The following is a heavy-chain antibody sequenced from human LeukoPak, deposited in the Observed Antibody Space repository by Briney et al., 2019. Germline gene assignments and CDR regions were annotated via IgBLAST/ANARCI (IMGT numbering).Heavy chain of an antibody. CDR3: ARTGWGNYYDGSGYHFYFDY. CDR1: GFTFSSYS. CDR2: ISSSSSYI. V-gene: IGHV3-21*01. D-gene: IGHD3-22*01. Sequence: GGSLRLSCAASGFTFSSYSMNWVRQAPGKGLEWVSSISSSSSYIYYADSVKGRFTISRDNAKNSLYLQMNSLRAEDTAVYYCARTGWGNYYDGSGYHFYFDYWGQGTLVTVSS. J-gene: IGHJ4*02.